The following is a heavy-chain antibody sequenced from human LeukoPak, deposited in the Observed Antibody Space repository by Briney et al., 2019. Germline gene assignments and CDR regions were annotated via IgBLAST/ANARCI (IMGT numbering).Heavy chain of an antibody. Sequence: SETLSLTCAVSGGSISSGGYSWSWIRQPPGKGLEWIGYIYYSGSTYYNPSLKSRVTISVDTSKNQFSLKLSSVTAADTAVYYCAREGYSYFDYWGQGTLVTVSS. CDR3: AREGYSYFDY. V-gene: IGHV4-30-4*07. J-gene: IGHJ4*02. D-gene: IGHD5-18*01. CDR1: GGSISSGGYS. CDR2: IYYSGST.